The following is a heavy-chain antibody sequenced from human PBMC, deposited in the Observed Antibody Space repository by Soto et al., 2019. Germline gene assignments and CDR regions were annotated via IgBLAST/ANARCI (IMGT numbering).Heavy chain of an antibody. CDR2: IYYSGTT. CDR1: GGSISSGGYY. D-gene: IGHD5-12*01. J-gene: IGHJ5*02. Sequence: SETLSLTCTVSGGSISSGGYYWSWIRQHPGKGLEWIGYIYYSGTTYYNPSLKSRVTISVDTSKNQFSLKLSSVTAADTAVYYCAREYSDYDKTRFDPWGQGTLVTASS. CDR3: AREYSDYDKTRFDP. V-gene: IGHV4-31*03.